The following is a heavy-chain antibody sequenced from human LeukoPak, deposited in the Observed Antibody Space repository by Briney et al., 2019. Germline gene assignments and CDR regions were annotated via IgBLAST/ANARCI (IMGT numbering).Heavy chain of an antibody. V-gene: IGHV3-30*18. CDR3: AKGGSLSVVTPAYGMDV. D-gene: IGHD4-23*01. J-gene: IGHJ6*02. CDR2: ISYDGSNK. CDR1: GFTFISYW. Sequence: GGSLRLSCAASGFTFISYWMHWVRQAPGKGLEWVAVISYDGSNKYYADSVKGRFTISRDNSKNTLYLQMNSLRAEDTAVYYCAKGGSLSVVTPAYGMDVWGQGTTVTVSS.